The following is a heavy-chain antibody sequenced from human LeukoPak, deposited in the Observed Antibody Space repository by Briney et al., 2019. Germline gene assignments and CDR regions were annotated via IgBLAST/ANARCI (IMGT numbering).Heavy chain of an antibody. CDR2: ISAYNGNT. J-gene: IGHJ6*04. CDR3: ARDSTPIVVVVAATYYYGMDV. V-gene: IGHV1-18*04. Sequence: ASVKVSCKASGYTFTSYGISWVRQAPGQGLEWMGWISAYNGNTNYAQKLQGRVTMTTDTSTSTAYMELRSLRSGDTAVYYCARDSTPIVVVVAATYYYGMDVWGKGTTVTVSS. CDR1: GYTFTSYG. D-gene: IGHD2-15*01.